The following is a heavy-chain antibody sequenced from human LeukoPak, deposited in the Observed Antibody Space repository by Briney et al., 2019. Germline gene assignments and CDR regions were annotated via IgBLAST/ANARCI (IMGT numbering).Heavy chain of an antibody. V-gene: IGHV3-48*01. CDR1: GFTFSDYS. J-gene: IGHJ4*02. D-gene: IGHD5-24*01. Sequence: GSLRLSCAASGFTFSDYSMNWVRQAPGKGLEWISYIGIDSGNTNYADSVKGRFTISGDKAKNSLYLQMNSLRVEDTAVYYCARDYKYAFDNWGQGTLVTVSS. CDR3: ARDYKYAFDN. CDR2: IGIDSGNT.